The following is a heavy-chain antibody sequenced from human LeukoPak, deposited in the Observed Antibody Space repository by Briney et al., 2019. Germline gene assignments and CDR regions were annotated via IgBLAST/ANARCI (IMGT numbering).Heavy chain of an antibody. V-gene: IGHV4-4*02. CDR2: IYHSGST. CDR3: ARYRGDSGYHFDY. CDR1: GGSISSGNW. J-gene: IGHJ4*02. D-gene: IGHD5-12*01. Sequence: SGTLSLTCAVSGGSISSGNWWSWVRQSPGRGLEWIGEIYHSGSTNYNPSLKSRVTISLDKSKNQFSLKLTSVTAADTAVYYCARYRGDSGYHFDYWGQGTLVTVSS.